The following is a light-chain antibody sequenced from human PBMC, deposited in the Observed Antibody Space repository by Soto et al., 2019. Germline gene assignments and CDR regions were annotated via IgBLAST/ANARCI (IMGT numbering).Light chain of an antibody. CDR1: QGISSY. J-gene: IGKJ2*01. V-gene: IGKV1-9*01. CDR2: AAS. Sequence: DIQLTQSPSFLSASVGDRVTITCRASQGISSYVAWYQQKPGKVPKALIYAASTLQSGVPSRFSGSVSGTEFTLTISSLQPEDFATYYCQQLNSYPYTFGQGTKLEIK. CDR3: QQLNSYPYT.